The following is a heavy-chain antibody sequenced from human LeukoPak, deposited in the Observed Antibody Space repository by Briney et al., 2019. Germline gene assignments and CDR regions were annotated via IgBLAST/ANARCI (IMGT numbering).Heavy chain of an antibody. CDR3: ARYYYDSSGYYYDYYYCYYMDV. CDR2: INWNGGST. D-gene: IGHD3-22*01. V-gene: IGHV3-20*04. J-gene: IGHJ6*03. CDR1: GFTFSSYA. Sequence: GGSLRLSCAASGFTFSSYAMNWVRQAPGKGLEWVSGINWNGGSTGYADSVKGRFTISRDNAKNSLYLQMNSLRAEDTALYYCARYYYDSSGYYYDYYYCYYMDVWGKGTTVTVSS.